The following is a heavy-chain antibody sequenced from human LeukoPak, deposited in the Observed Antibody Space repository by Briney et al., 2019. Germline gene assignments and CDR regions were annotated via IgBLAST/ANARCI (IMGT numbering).Heavy chain of an antibody. V-gene: IGHV3-23*01. Sequence: GGSLRLSCAASGFSFRSYGMSWVRQAPGKGLEWVSAITASGGSTYYADSVKGRFTISRDSSKNTLYLQMNSLRAEDTAEYFCAKRSYYDSSGRYFFDYWGQGTLVAVSS. J-gene: IGHJ4*02. D-gene: IGHD3-22*01. CDR3: AKRSYYDSSGRYFFDY. CDR1: GFSFRSYG. CDR2: ITASGGST.